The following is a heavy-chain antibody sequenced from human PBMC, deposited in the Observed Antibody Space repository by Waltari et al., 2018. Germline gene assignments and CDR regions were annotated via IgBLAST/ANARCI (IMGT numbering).Heavy chain of an antibody. D-gene: IGHD3-3*01. CDR1: GGSLSSHY. CDR2: IYYSGST. Sequence: QVQLQASGPGLVKPSETLSLTCTVSGGSLSSHYWSWLRQPPGKGLEWIGYIYYSGSTNYNPSLKSRVTISVDTSKNQFSLKLSSVTAADTAVYYCAREGVYDFWSGPYDAFDIWGQGTMVTVSS. CDR3: AREGVYDFWSGPYDAFDI. V-gene: IGHV4-59*11. J-gene: IGHJ3*02.